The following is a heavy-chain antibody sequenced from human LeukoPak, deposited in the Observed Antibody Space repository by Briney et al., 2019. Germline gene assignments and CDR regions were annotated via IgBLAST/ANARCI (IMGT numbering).Heavy chain of an antibody. V-gene: IGHV3-21*01. Sequence: GGSLRLPCAASGFIFSSYNMNWVRQAPGKGLEWVSSVSSSSNYIYYADSVKGRFTISRDNAKSSLSLQMNSLTAEDTAVYFCARDGYNSANGIDVWGQGTMVTVSS. CDR3: ARDGYNSANGIDV. D-gene: IGHD1-1*01. CDR1: GFIFSSYN. CDR2: VSSSSNYI. J-gene: IGHJ3*01.